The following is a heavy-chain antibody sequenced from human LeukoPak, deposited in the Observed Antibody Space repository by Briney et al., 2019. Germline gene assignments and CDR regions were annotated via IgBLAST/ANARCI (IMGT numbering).Heavy chain of an antibody. CDR3: AKVWSVGAGLVSAFDI. CDR1: GFTFSSYG. Sequence: GGSLRLSCAASGFTFSSYGMHWVRQAPGKGLEWVAFIRYDGSNKYYADSVKGRFTISRGNPRTTLYLQMNTLRAEDTAVYYCAKVWSVGAGLVSAFDIWGQGTMVTVSS. J-gene: IGHJ3*02. CDR2: IRYDGSNK. V-gene: IGHV3-30*02. D-gene: IGHD1-26*01.